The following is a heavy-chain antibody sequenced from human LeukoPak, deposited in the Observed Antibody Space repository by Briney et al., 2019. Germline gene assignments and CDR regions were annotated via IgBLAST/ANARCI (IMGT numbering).Heavy chain of an antibody. Sequence: EASVKVSCKASGYTFTSYAMHWVRQAPGQRLEWMGWINAGNGNTKYSQKFQGRVTITRDTSASTAYMELRSLRSDDTAVYYCARTGYAVVRRLDYWGQGTLVTVSS. V-gene: IGHV1-3*01. J-gene: IGHJ4*02. D-gene: IGHD4-23*01. CDR1: GYTFTSYA. CDR3: ARTGYAVVRRLDY. CDR2: INAGNGNT.